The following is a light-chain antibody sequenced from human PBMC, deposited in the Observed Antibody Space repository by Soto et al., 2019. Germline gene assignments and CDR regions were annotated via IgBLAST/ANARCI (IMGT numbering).Light chain of an antibody. J-gene: IGLJ1*01. CDR3: SSYTSNSTL. Sequence: QSALTQPASVSGSPGQSITISCTGTSSDVGGYKYVSWYQLHPGTAPKLVIYDVTNRPSGVSNRFSGSKSGNTASLTISGLQAEDEADYFCSSYTSNSTLFGTGTKLTVL. V-gene: IGLV2-14*01. CDR2: DVT. CDR1: SSDVGGYKY.